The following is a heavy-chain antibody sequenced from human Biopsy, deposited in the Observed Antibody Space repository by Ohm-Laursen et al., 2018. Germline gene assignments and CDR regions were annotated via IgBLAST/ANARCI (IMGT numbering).Heavy chain of an antibody. Sequence: SLRLSCSASGFIFSDYYMSWIRQAPGKGLEWVSNINSVGTIYYADSVRGRFTVSRDNAKNSLYLQMDRLRAEDTAVYYCARPPWGHAYGYYNGMDVWGQGTTVTVSS. J-gene: IGHJ6*02. CDR2: INSVGTI. CDR3: ARPPWGHAYGYYNGMDV. D-gene: IGHD3-10*01. CDR1: GFIFSDYY. V-gene: IGHV3-11*01.